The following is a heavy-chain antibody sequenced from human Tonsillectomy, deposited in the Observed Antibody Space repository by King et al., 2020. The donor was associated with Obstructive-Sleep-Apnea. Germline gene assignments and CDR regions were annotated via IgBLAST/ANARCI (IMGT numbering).Heavy chain of an antibody. CDR2: FYYIWST. Sequence: LQLQESGPGLVKPSETLSLSCTVSGGSISSSSYYWGWIRQPPGKGLDLIGSFYYIWSTYYKPSLKSRVTISVDTSKNQFSLNLSSVTAADTAVYYCARDQFVVRGVIGYWGQGTLVTVSS. V-gene: IGHV4-39*07. J-gene: IGHJ4*02. CDR1: GGSISSSSYY. D-gene: IGHD3-10*01. CDR3: ARDQFVVRGVIGY.